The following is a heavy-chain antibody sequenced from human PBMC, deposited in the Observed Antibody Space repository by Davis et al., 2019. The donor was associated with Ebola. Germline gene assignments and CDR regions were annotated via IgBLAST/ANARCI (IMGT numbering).Heavy chain of an antibody. CDR3: ARGLASAESGNYYRDYSYYYGMDV. CDR2: ISSSDTYI. CDR1: GFSFSSYT. Sequence: PGGSLRLSCAASGFSFSSYTMNWVRQASGKGLEWVSSISSSDTYIYYTDSVKGRFIISRDNAKKSLYLQMNSLRAEDTGVYYCARGLASAESGNYYRDYSYYYGMDVWGKGTTVTVSS. J-gene: IGHJ6*04. D-gene: IGHD3-22*01. V-gene: IGHV3-21*01.